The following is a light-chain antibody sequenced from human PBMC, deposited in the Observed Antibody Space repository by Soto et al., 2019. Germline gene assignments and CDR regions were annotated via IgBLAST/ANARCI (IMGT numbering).Light chain of an antibody. CDR3: QQFGGSPPSWT. Sequence: ESVLTQSPGTLSLSPGERATLSCRASQSVSSNSLAWYQQKPGQAPRLLIYGASSRATGTPDRFSGSGSGTSFTRTISRLEPEDFAVYYCQQFGGSPPSWTFGQGTKVEI. CDR2: GAS. V-gene: IGKV3-20*01. J-gene: IGKJ1*01. CDR1: QSVSSNS.